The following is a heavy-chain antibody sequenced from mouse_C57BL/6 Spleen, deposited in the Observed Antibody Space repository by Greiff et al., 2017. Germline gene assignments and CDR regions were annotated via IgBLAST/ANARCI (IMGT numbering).Heavy chain of an antibody. D-gene: IGHD2-4*01. CDR1: GYSITSGYY. CDR3: AREEDDYDYFDY. J-gene: IGHJ2*01. V-gene: IGHV3-6*01. CDR2: ISYDGSN. Sequence: ESGPGLVKPSQSLSLTCSVTGYSITSGYYWNWIRQFPGKKLEWMGYISYDGSNNYNPSLKNRISITRDTSKNQFFLKLNSVTTEDTATYYCAREEDDYDYFDYWGQGTTLTVSS.